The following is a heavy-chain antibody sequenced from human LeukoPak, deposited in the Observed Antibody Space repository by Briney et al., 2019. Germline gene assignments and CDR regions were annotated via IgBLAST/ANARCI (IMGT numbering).Heavy chain of an antibody. CDR2: IYYSGST. D-gene: IGHD1-14*01. V-gene: IGHV4-39*07. CDR3: ARFPGGAEYRHYYYMDV. Sequence: SETLSLTCTVSGGSISSSSYYWGWIRQPPGKGLEWIGSIYYSGSTYYNPSLKSRVTISVDTSKNQFSLKLSSVTAADTAVYYCARFPGGAEYRHYYYMDVWGTGTTVTVSS. CDR1: GGSISSSSYY. J-gene: IGHJ6*03.